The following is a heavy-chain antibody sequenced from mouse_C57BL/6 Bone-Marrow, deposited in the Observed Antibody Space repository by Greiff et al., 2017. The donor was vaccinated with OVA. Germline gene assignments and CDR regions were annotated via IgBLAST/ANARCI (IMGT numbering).Heavy chain of an antibody. D-gene: IGHD1-1*01. V-gene: IGHV5-6*02. CDR1: GFTFSSYG. J-gene: IGHJ2*01. CDR2: ISSGGSYT. Sequence: EVKLVASGGDLVKPGGSLKLSCAASGFTFSSYGMSWVRQTPGKRLEWVATISSGGSYTYYPDSVKGRFTISRDNAKNTRYLQMSRLKSEDTAMYYCARHGDYGSFFDYWGQGTTLTVSS. CDR3: ARHGDYGSFFDY.